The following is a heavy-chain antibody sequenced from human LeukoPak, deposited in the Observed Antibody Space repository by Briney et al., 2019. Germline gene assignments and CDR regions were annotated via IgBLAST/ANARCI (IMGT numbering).Heavy chain of an antibody. Sequence: PGGSLRLSCAASGFTFSSYGMHWVRQAPGKGLEWVAVIWYDGSNKYYADSVKGRFTISRDNSKNTLYLQMNSLRAEDTAVYYCARGGYCSSTSCLRARNYYYYGMDVWGQGTTVTVSS. CDR3: ARGGYCSSTSCLRARNYYYYGMDV. CDR2: IWYDGSNK. CDR1: GFTFSSYG. D-gene: IGHD2-2*01. V-gene: IGHV3-33*01. J-gene: IGHJ6*02.